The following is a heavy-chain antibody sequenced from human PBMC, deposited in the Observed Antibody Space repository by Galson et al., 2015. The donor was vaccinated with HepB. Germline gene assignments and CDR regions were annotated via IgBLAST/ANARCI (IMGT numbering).Heavy chain of an antibody. V-gene: IGHV3-23*01. CDR3: AKRGDCGGDCYGTLFDY. D-gene: IGHD2-21*01. Sequence: SLRLSCAASGFTFSSYAMSWVRQAPGKGLEWVSAISGSGGSTYYADSVKGRFTISRDNSKNTLYLQMNSLRAEDTAVYYCAKRGDCGGDCYGTLFDYWGQGTLVTVSS. CDR1: GFTFSSYA. CDR2: ISGSGGST. J-gene: IGHJ4*02.